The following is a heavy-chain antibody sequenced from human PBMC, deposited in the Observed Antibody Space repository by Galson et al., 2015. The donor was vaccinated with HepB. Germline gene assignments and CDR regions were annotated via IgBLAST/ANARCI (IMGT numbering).Heavy chain of an antibody. CDR1: GFTFSSYA. D-gene: IGHD3-10*01. V-gene: IGHV3-23*01. CDR3: AKDPITMVRGVTWISWFDP. CDR2: ISGSGGST. Sequence: SLRLSCAASGFTFSSYAMSWVRQAPGKGLEWVSAISGSGGSTYYADSVKGRFTISRDNSKNTLYLQMNSLRAEDTAVYYCAKDPITMVRGVTWISWFDPWGQGTLVTVSS. J-gene: IGHJ5*02.